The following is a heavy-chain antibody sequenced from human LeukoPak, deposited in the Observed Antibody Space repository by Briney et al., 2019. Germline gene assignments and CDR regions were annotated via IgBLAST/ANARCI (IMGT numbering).Heavy chain of an antibody. J-gene: IGHJ4*02. Sequence: GGSLRLSCAASGFTFSSYSMNWVRQAPGKGLEWVSSITSSSSYIYYADSVKGRFTISRHNAKNSLYLQLNSLRAEDTAVYYCVRLYDDYTNGHFDSWGQGTLVTVSS. V-gene: IGHV3-21*01. CDR2: ITSSSSYI. CDR1: GFTFSSYS. CDR3: VRLYDDYTNGHFDS. D-gene: IGHD4-11*01.